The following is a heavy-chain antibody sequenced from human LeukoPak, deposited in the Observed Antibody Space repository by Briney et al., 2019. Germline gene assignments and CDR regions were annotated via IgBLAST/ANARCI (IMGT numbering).Heavy chain of an antibody. D-gene: IGHD6-19*01. CDR3: TRTGMVAGTRERLFDY. J-gene: IGHJ4*02. CDR2: INPSGGST. Sequence: GASVKVSCKASGYTFTSYYMHWVRQAPGQGLEWMGIINPSGGSTSYAQKFQGRVTMTRDTSTSTVYMELSSLRSEDTAVYYCTRTGMVAGTRERLFDYWGQGTLVTISS. V-gene: IGHV1-46*01. CDR1: GYTFTSYY.